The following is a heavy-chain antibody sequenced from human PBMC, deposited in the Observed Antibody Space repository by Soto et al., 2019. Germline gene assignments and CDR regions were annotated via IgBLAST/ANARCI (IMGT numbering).Heavy chain of an antibody. D-gene: IGHD3-9*01. CDR2: INAGNGNT. CDR1: GYTFTSYA. CDR3: ARSYDILTGYDY. Sequence: ASVKVSCKASGYTFTSYAMHWVRQAPGQRLEWMGWINAGNGNTKYSQKFQGRVTITRDTSASTAYMELSSLRSEDTAVYCCARSYDILTGYDYWGQGTPVTVSS. V-gene: IGHV1-3*01. J-gene: IGHJ4*02.